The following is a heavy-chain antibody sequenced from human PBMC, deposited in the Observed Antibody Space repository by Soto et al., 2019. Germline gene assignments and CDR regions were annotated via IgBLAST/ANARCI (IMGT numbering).Heavy chain of an antibody. CDR2: INPSGGTT. J-gene: IGHJ4*02. CDR1: GYNFTRYN. V-gene: IGHV1-46*01. D-gene: IGHD2-15*01. CDR3: ARVRGGGSEYFFDY. Sequence: ASVKDSCKASGYNFTRYNVHWVRQAPGQGLEWMAIINPSGGTTYYVQKFEGRDTLTTDTSTSTVYMELSSLRSDDTAVYYCARVRGGGSEYFFDYWGQGTLVTVSS.